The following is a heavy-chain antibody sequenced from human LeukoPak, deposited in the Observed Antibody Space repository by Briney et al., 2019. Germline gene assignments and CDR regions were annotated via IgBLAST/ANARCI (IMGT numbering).Heavy chain of an antibody. CDR3: ARVFRGVVTSNFFDP. D-gene: IGHD2-21*02. Sequence: SETLSLTCNVSGDSMKTSYWTWIRQPPGKGLEWIGFVHGDGTTNYNPSLNSRVTISIDTSENQLSLRLNSVTAADTAVYYCARVFRGVVTSNFFDPWGQGTPVTVSS. CDR2: VHGDGTT. V-gene: IGHV4-59*01. CDR1: GDSMKTSY. J-gene: IGHJ5*02.